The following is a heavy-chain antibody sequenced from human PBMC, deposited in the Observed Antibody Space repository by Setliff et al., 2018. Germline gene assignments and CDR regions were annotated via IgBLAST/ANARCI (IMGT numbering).Heavy chain of an antibody. CDR1: GFTFSTYS. Sequence: GGSLRLSCAASGFTFSTYSMSWVRQAPGKGLEWVSAISGDSVYIYYADSVKGRFTISRDNSKNTLYLQMRSLRAEDTAIYYRARVASIMILVDIFFPNDAFDIWGQGTMVTVSS. V-gene: IGHV3-23*01. CDR3: ARVASIMILVDIFFPNDAFDI. CDR2: ISGDSVYI. J-gene: IGHJ3*02. D-gene: IGHD3-22*01.